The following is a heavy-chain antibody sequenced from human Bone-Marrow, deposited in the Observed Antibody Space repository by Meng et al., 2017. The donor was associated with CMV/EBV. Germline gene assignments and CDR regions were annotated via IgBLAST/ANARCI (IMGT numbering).Heavy chain of an antibody. V-gene: IGHV4-61*05. Sequence: SEPLSLTCTVSGGSIRSSSYYWGWIRQPPGKGLEWIGYIYYSGSTNYNPSLKSRVTISVDTSKNQFSLKLSSVTAADTAVYYCARGPPPALVVVPAAENWFDPWGQGTLVTVSS. D-gene: IGHD2-2*01. CDR2: IYYSGST. CDR3: ARGPPPALVVVPAAENWFDP. J-gene: IGHJ5*02. CDR1: GGSIRSSSYY.